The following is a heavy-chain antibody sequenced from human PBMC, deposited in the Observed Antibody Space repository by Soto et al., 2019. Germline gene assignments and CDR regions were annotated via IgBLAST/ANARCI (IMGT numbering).Heavy chain of an antibody. V-gene: IGHV4-4*02. D-gene: IGHD3-22*01. CDR3: ARDVGYHYDGSPSGQFDF. CDR2: IYHSGST. CDR1: GNSISTTNW. Sequence: SETLSLTCVVSGNSISTTNWWSWVRQSPGKGLEWIGEIYHSGSTNYNPSLKSRVTISVDKSKNQFSLKLSSVTAADTAVYYCARDVGYHYDGSPSGQFDFWGQGTLVTVS. J-gene: IGHJ4*02.